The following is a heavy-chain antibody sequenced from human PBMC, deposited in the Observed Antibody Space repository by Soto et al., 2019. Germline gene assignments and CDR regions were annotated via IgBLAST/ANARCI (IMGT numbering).Heavy chain of an antibody. D-gene: IGHD6-13*01. J-gene: IGHJ5*02. CDR3: ARTGYSSSWYFQFWFDP. CDR2: IYHSGST. V-gene: IGHV4-38-2*01. CDR1: GYSISSGYY. Sequence: SETLSLTCAVSGYSISSGYYWGWIRQPPGKGLEWIGSIYHSGSTYYNPSLKSRVAISVDTSKNQFSLKLSSVTAADTAVYYCARTGYSSSWYFQFWFDPWGQGTLVTVSS.